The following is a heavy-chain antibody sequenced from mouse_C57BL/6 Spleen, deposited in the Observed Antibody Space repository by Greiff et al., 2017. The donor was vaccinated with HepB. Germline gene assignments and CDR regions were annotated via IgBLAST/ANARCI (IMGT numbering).Heavy chain of an antibody. CDR2: ISSGSSTI. V-gene: IGHV5-17*01. CDR3: ARPSSPYYYAMDY. Sequence: EVNVVESGGGLVKPGGSLKLSCAASGFTFSDYGMHWVRQAPEKGLEWVAYISSGSSTIYYADTVKGRFTISRDNAKNTLFLHMTSLRSEDTAMYYCARPSSPYYYAMDYWGQGTSVTVSS. J-gene: IGHJ4*01. CDR1: GFTFSDYG. D-gene: IGHD1-1*01.